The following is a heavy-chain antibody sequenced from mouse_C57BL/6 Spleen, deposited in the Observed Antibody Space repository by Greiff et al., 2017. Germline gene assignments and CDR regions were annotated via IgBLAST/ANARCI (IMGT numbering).Heavy chain of an antibody. CDR1: GYTFTSYW. V-gene: IGHV1-53*01. CDR3: AKQKGIAAQAYYFDY. J-gene: IGHJ2*01. CDR2: INPSNGGT. D-gene: IGHD3-2*02. Sequence: QVQLQQPGTELVKPGASVKLSCKASGYTFTSYWMPWVKQRPGQGLEWIGNINPSNGGTNYNEKFKSKATLTVDKSSSTAYMQLSSLTSEDSAVYYCAKQKGIAAQAYYFDYWGQGTTLTVSS.